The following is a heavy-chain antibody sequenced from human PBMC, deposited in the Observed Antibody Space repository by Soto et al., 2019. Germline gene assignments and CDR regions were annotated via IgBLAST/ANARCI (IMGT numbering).Heavy chain of an antibody. J-gene: IGHJ5*02. D-gene: IGHD1-26*01. CDR3: ARRKERSGTYYRDR. V-gene: IGHV1-8*01. CDR1: GFTFITYD. Sequence: ASVKVSCKASGFTFITYDFSWVRQAAGQGLEWMGWMNPSNGNAGFAQKFRGRINMTRNTSISTAYLELSSLRSDDSAVYFCARRKERSGTYYRDRWGQGTQVTVSS. CDR2: MNPSNGNA.